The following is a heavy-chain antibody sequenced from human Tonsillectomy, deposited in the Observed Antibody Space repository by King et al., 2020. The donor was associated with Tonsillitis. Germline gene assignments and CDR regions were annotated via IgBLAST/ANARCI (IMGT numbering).Heavy chain of an antibody. CDR3: ARGHSGSYQRGDAFDI. CDR2: ISPISGYI. D-gene: IGHD1-26*01. J-gene: IGHJ3*02. Sequence: VQLVQSGGGLVKPGGSLRLSCAASGFTFSAYSMNLVRQAPGQGLVWGSSISPISGYIYYTDSMKGRFTSSRENAKNSLYLQMNSLRAEDTAVYYCARGHSGSYQRGDAFDIWGQGTMVTVSS. V-gene: IGHV3-21*01. CDR1: GFTFSAYS.